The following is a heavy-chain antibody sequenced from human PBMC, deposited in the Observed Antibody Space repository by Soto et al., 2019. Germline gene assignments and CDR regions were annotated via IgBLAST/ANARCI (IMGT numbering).Heavy chain of an antibody. J-gene: IGHJ4*02. CDR1: GFTCSSYW. CDR3: ARGPGYYFDY. Sequence: GGSLRLSCAASGFTCSSYWMHWVRQAPGKGLVWVSRINSDGSSTYYANSVKGRFTISRDNSKNTLYLQMGSLRAEDMAVYYCARGPGYYFDYWGQGTLVTVSS. V-gene: IGHV3-64*01. CDR2: INSDGSST.